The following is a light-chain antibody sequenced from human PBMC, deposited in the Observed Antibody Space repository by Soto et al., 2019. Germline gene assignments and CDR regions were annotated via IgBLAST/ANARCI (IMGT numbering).Light chain of an antibody. V-gene: IGLV2-14*01. J-gene: IGLJ3*02. CDR2: EVS. CDR3: SSYSSSSTLV. Sequence: QSALTQPASVSGSPGQSITISCTGTSSDVGGYNYVSWYQQHPGKAPKLMIYEVSNRPSGVSNRFSGSKSGNTASLTISGGQAEDEADDYCSSYSSSSTLVFGGGTKLTVL. CDR1: SSDVGGYNY.